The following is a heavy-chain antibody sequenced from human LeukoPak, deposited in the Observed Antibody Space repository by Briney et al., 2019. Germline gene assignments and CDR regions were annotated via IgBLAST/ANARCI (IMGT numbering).Heavy chain of an antibody. J-gene: IGHJ4*02. Sequence: GASVKVSCKASGYTFTGYYMHWVRQAPGQGLEWMGWINPNSGGTNYAQKFQGRVTMTRDTSISTAYMELSSLRSEGTAVYYCARVRSPSSGLEDWGQGTLVTVSS. CDR1: GYTFTGYY. D-gene: IGHD3-22*01. V-gene: IGHV1-2*02. CDR2: INPNSGGT. CDR3: ARVRSPSSGLED.